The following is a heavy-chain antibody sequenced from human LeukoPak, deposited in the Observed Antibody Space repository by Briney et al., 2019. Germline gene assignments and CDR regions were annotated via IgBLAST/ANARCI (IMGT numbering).Heavy chain of an antibody. Sequence: GESLKISCKGSGYSFTSYWISWVRQMPGKGLEWMGRIDPSDSYTNYSPSFQSHVTISADKSISTAYLQWSSLKASDTAMYYCARSIGYCSSTSCPNWFDPWGQGTLVTVSS. J-gene: IGHJ5*02. V-gene: IGHV5-10-1*01. CDR3: ARSIGYCSSTSCPNWFDP. D-gene: IGHD2-2*01. CDR1: GYSFTSYW. CDR2: IDPSDSYT.